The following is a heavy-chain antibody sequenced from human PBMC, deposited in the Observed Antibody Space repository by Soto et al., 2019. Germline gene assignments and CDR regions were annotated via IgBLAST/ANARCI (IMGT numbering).Heavy chain of an antibody. Sequence: VQLVESGGGLVQPGGSLRLSCAASGFTFSSYWMHWVRQAPGKGLVWVSRINSDGSSTSYADSVKGRFTISRDNAKNTLYLQMNSLRAEDTAVYYCARDLGRDCSGGSCYRYYYYYMDVWGKGTTVTVSS. CDR1: GFTFSSYW. CDR2: INSDGSST. J-gene: IGHJ6*03. V-gene: IGHV3-74*01. CDR3: ARDLGRDCSGGSCYRYYYYYMDV. D-gene: IGHD2-15*01.